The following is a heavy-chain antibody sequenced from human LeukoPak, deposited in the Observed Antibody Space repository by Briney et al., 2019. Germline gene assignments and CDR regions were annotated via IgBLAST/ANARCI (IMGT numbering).Heavy chain of an antibody. Sequence: GGSLRLSCAASGFTVSSNYMGWVRQAPGKGLEWVSVIYSGGSTYYADSVKGRFTISRDNSKNTLYLQMNSLRAEDTAVYYCARDPYGYYYMDVWGTGTTVTVSS. CDR3: ARDPYGYYYMDV. V-gene: IGHV3-53*01. J-gene: IGHJ6*03. CDR1: GFTVSSNY. D-gene: IGHD4-17*01. CDR2: IYSGGST.